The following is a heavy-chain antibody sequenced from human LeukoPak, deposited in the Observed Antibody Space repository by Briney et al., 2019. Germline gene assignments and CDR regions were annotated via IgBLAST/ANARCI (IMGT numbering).Heavy chain of an antibody. CDR1: GYTFTSYD. D-gene: IGHD3-22*01. CDR3: ARESYMYDSSGYYRY. J-gene: IGHJ4*02. CDR2: MNPNSGNT. V-gene: IGHV1-8*01. Sequence: ASVKVSCKASGYTFTSYDINWVRQATGQGFEWMGWMNPNSGNTGYAQKFQGRVTMTRNTSISTAYMELSSLRSEDTAVYYCARESYMYDSSGYYRYWGQGTLVTVSS.